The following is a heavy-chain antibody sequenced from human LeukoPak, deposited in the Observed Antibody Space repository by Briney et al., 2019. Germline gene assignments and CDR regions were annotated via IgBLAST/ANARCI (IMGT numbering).Heavy chain of an antibody. J-gene: IGHJ5*02. V-gene: IGHV4-30-4*01. CDR2: LYYSGST. CDR1: GGSLSSGDYY. D-gene: IGHD3-9*01. Sequence: PSQTLSLTCTVSGGSLSSGDYYWSWMRQPPGKGLEWIGYLYYSGSTYYNPSLKSRVIISVDTSKNQFSLKLSSVTAADTAVYYCARVGLRYFDPDCFDPWGQGTLVTVSS. CDR3: ARVGLRYFDPDCFDP.